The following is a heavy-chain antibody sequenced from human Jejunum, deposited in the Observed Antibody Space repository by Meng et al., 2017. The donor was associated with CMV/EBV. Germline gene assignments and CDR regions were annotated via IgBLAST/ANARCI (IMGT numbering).Heavy chain of an antibody. CDR3: ACDIAFYLAK. CDR2: VKCKGSGWTT. J-gene: IGHJ4*02. CDR1: VLNLDDAR. Sequence: VLNLDDARMSWVRQDSGKELEWIGGVKCKGSGWTTDYAVPVKDRYLILSDESKNSLFLQLYSLSIEETEIDFCACDIAFYLAKWGLGALVTVSS. V-gene: IGHV3-15*05. D-gene: IGHD3-3*02.